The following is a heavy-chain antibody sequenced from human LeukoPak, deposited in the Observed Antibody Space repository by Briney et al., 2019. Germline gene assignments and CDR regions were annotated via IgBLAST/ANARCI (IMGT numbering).Heavy chain of an antibody. CDR1: GFTFDDYA. Sequence: PGGSLRLSCAASGFTFDDYAMHWVRRAPGKGLEWVSGISWSSGNIGYADSVRGRFTISRDNAKNSLYLQMNSLRAEDTALYYCATVFYTSSWHYIDYWGQGTLVTVSS. CDR2: ISWSSGNI. V-gene: IGHV3-9*01. D-gene: IGHD6-13*01. CDR3: ATVFYTSSWHYIDY. J-gene: IGHJ4*02.